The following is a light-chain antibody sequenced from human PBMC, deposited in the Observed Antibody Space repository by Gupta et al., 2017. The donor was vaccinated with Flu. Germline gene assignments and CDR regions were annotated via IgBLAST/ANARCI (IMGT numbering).Light chain of an antibody. CDR2: MVS. V-gene: IGKV2-30*01. Sequence: DVVMTQSPLSLPVTLGQPASMSCRSSQGLESSDGHTYLNWFQQRPGQSPRRLIYMVSNRDSLVPDRFSGSGSGTNFTLRISRGEVEDVGIYYCMHTTDWPPVTFGHGTQLDIK. CDR3: MHTTDWPPVT. CDR1: QGLESSDGHTY. J-gene: IGKJ3*01.